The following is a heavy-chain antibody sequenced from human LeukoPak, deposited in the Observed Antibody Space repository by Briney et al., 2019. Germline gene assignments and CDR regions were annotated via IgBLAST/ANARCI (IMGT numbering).Heavy chain of an antibody. CDR2: ISAYNGNT. CDR1: GYTFSSYG. CDR3: ARADYDFWSGYPTPLDY. V-gene: IGHV1-18*01. J-gene: IGHJ4*02. D-gene: IGHD3-3*01. Sequence: VSVKVSCKASGYTFSSYGITWVRQAPGQGLEWMGWISAYNGNTNYAQKLQGRVTMTTDTSTSTAYMELRSLRSDDTAVYYCARADYDFWSGYPTPLDYWGQGTLVTVSS.